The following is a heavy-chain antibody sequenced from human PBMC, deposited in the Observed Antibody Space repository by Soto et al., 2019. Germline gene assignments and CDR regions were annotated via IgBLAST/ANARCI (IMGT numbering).Heavy chain of an antibody. Sequence: SETLSLTCTVSGGSISSYYWSWIRQPPGKGLEWIGYIYYSGSTNYNPSLKSRVTISVDTSKNQFSLKLSSVTAADTAVYYCARVPGWPHPYFDYWGQGTLVTVSS. J-gene: IGHJ4*02. CDR3: ARVPGWPHPYFDY. CDR1: GGSISSYY. D-gene: IGHD2-15*01. V-gene: IGHV4-59*12. CDR2: IYYSGST.